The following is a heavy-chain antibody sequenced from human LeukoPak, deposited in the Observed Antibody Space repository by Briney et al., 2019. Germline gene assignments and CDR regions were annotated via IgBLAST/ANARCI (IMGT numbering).Heavy chain of an antibody. D-gene: IGHD5-12*01. CDR3: ARAGGYGGYYYYMDV. Sequence: EASVKVSCKASGGTFSSYAISWVRQAPGQGLEWMGWISAYNGNTNYAQKLQGRVTMTTDTSTSTAYMELRSLRSDDTAVYYCARAGGYGGYYYYMDVWGKGTTVTVSS. CDR2: ISAYNGNT. CDR1: GGTFSSYA. V-gene: IGHV1-18*01. J-gene: IGHJ6*03.